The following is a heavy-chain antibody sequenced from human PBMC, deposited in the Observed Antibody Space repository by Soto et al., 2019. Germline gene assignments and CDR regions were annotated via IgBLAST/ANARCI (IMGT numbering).Heavy chain of an antibody. Sequence: VASVKVSCKASGYMFTKSAMHWVRQAPGQRLEWVGWISGDSGNTKYSPKLQDRVTITRDTSASTAYMELSSLRSEDTALYYCARDGVAAGNINFDYWGQGTLVTVSS. CDR3: ARDGVAAGNINFDY. CDR2: ISGDSGNT. CDR1: GYMFTKSA. D-gene: IGHD6-19*01. J-gene: IGHJ4*03. V-gene: IGHV1-3*01.